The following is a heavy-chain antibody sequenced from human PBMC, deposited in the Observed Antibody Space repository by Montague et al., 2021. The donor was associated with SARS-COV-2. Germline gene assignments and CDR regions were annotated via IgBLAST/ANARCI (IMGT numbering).Heavy chain of an antibody. J-gene: IGHJ4*02. CDR2: TYYRSKWYN. D-gene: IGHD1-26*01. CDR3: ARTSASSDY. V-gene: IGHV6-1*01. CDR1: GDSVSRNSAA. Sequence: CAISGDSVSRNSAAWNWIRQSPSRGLEWLGRTYYRSKWYNDYAVSVKSRITINPVTSKNQISLQLNSVTSEDTAVYYCARTSASSDYWGQGTLVTVSS.